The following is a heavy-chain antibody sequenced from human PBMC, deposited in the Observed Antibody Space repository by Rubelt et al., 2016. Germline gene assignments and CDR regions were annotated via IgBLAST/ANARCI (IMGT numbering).Heavy chain of an antibody. V-gene: IGHV4-38-2*02. Sequence: QVQPQESGPGLVKPSETLSLTCTVSGYSISSGYYWGTIRQPPGKGLEGIGTVFYRGSTYSNPPLRRRGTMSDETSKNQWSLQVRSVTAADTALYYCARHGTDSGRYDFFWGQGTLVTVSS. D-gene: IGHD1-26*01. CDR2: VFYRGST. CDR3: ARHGTDSGRYDFF. J-gene: IGHJ4*02. CDR1: GYSISSGYY.